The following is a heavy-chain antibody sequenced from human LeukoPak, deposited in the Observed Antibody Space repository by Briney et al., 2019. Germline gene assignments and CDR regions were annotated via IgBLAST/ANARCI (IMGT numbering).Heavy chain of an antibody. V-gene: IGHV3-23*01. J-gene: IGHJ4*02. CDR3: ARGGGRHVEY. D-gene: IGHD3-16*01. CDR1: GFTFNNYA. Sequence: GGSLRLSCAASGFTFNNYAMTWVRQAPGKGLEWVSTINDSNDNTYSADSVKGRFTISRDNSENSLYLQMNSLRAEDTAVYYCARGGGRHVEYWGQGNLVTVSS. CDR2: INDSNDNT.